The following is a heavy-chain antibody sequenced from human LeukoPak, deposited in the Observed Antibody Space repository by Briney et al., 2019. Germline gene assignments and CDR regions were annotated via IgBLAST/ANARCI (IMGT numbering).Heavy chain of an antibody. V-gene: IGHV3-23*01. Sequence: GGSLRLSCEASGFTFSSYAMSWVRQAPGKGLEWVSGIIDSGDITYYANSVKGRFTISRDNSKNTLYLQMNSLRADDTAVYYCVRVIVAVPAKSDYFDYWGQGTLVTVSS. D-gene: IGHD2-2*01. CDR2: IIDSGDIT. J-gene: IGHJ4*02. CDR3: VRVIVAVPAKSDYFDY. CDR1: GFTFSSYA.